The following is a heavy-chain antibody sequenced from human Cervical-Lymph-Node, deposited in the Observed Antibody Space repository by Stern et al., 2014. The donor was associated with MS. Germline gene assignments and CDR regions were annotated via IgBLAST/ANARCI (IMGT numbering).Heavy chain of an antibody. CDR2: MNPNSGNT. CDR1: GYSFTNYD. V-gene: IGHV1-8*01. Sequence: QVQLVQSGAEVKKPGASVKVSCRTSGYSFTNYDITWVRQAAGQGLEWMGCMNPNSGNTGCAQKFEGRVTMTRNTSISIAYMELSSLTSEDTAVYYCVCGLGYWGQGTLVTVSS. CDR3: VCGLGY. D-gene: IGHD2-21*01. J-gene: IGHJ4*02.